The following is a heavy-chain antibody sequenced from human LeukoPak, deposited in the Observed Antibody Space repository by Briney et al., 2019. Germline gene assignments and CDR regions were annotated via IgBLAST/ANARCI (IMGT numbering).Heavy chain of an antibody. CDR3: AITSLGEPAAPEVVDY. Sequence: GGSLRLSCAASGFTFSSYGMHWVRQAPGKGLEWVAFIRYDGSNKYYADSVKGRFTISRDNSKNTLYLQMNSLRAEDTAVYYCAITSLGEPAAPEVVDYWGQGTLVTVSS. V-gene: IGHV3-30*02. D-gene: IGHD2-2*01. CDR1: GFTFSSYG. CDR2: IRYDGSNK. J-gene: IGHJ4*02.